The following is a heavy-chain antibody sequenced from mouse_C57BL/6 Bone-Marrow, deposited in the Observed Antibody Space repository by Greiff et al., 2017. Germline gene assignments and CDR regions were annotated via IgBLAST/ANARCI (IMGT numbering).Heavy chain of an antibody. J-gene: IGHJ1*03. CDR3: ARGSLDSYGSCWYFDV. D-gene: IGHD1-1*01. CDR1: GFTFSDYY. V-gene: IGHV5-16*01. Sequence: DVQLVESEGGLVQPGSSMKLSCTASGFTFSDYYMAWVRQVPEKGLEWVAHINYDGSSTYYLDSLKSRFIISRDNAKNILYLQMSSLKSEDTATYYCARGSLDSYGSCWYFDVWGKGTTVTVSS. CDR2: INYDGSST.